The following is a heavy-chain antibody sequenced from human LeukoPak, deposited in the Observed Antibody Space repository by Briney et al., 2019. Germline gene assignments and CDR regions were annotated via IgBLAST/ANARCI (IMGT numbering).Heavy chain of an antibody. J-gene: IGHJ3*02. CDR3: ARRTTITANGAFDI. CDR2: IFYSGST. D-gene: IGHD5-18*01. Sequence: PSETLSLTCTVSGAPISSYYWSWIRQPPGKGLEWMGYIFYSGSTNYNPSLKSRATISLDTSKNHFSLKLSSVTAADTGVYYCARRTTITANGAFDIWGQGTMVTVSS. CDR1: GAPISSYY. V-gene: IGHV4-59*01.